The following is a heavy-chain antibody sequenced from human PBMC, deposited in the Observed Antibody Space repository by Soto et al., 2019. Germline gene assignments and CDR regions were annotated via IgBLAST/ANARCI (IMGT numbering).Heavy chain of an antibody. Sequence: ASVKVSCKASGYTFNLHAIHWVRQAPGQRLEWMGYINTGNGNTKYSENVQARITITRDNSATTAHMKLRSLRYEDTGVYYCARRASRHFDYWGQGTLVTVSS. CDR3: ARRASRHFDY. D-gene: IGHD6-13*01. CDR2: INTGNGNT. J-gene: IGHJ4*02. V-gene: IGHV1-3*04. CDR1: GYTFNLHA.